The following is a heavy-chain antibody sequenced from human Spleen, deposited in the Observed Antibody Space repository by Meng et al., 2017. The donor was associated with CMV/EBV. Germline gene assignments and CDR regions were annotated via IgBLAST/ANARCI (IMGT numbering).Heavy chain of an antibody. CDR3: AKVGGVSTTGGGYYGMDV. J-gene: IGHJ6*02. CDR1: GFIVNFNY. CDR2: IYSGGRT. V-gene: IGHV3-53*01. Sequence: GESLKISCAASGFIVNFNYMNWVRQAPGKGLEWVSVIYSGGRTYYTDSVKGRLTISRDNSKSTLFLQMNSLRADDTAVYYCAKVGGVSTTGGGYYGMDVWGQGTTVTVSS. D-gene: IGHD2/OR15-2a*01.